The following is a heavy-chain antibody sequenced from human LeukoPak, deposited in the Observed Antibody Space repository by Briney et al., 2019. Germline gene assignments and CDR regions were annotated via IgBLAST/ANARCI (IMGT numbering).Heavy chain of an antibody. J-gene: IGHJ4*02. V-gene: IGHV3-30*18. D-gene: IGHD3-9*01. CDR1: GFTFSSYG. CDR3: AKDVAYYDILTGYSNIDY. Sequence: GGSLRLSCAASGFTFSSYGMHWVRQAPGKGLEWVAVISYDGSNKYYADSVKGRFTISRDNSKNTLYLQMNSLRAEDTAVYYCAKDVAYYDILTGYSNIDYWGQGTLVTVSS. CDR2: ISYDGSNK.